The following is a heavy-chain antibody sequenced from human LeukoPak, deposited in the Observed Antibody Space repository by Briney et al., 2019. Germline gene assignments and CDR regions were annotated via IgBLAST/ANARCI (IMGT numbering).Heavy chain of an antibody. CDR2: ISSSGSYI. Sequence: GGSLRLSCAASGFXFSGYSIDWVRQAPGKGLEWVSSISSSGSYIYYADSVKGRFTISRDNANNSLYLQMNSLRAEDTAVYYCARDQEDCSGGTCYGLNDYWGQGTLVTVSS. V-gene: IGHV3-21*01. CDR3: ARDQEDCSGGTCYGLNDY. CDR1: GFXFSGYS. J-gene: IGHJ4*02. D-gene: IGHD2-15*01.